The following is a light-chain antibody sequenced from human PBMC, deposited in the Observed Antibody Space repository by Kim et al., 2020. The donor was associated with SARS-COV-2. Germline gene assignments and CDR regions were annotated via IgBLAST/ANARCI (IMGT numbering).Light chain of an antibody. CDR2: DVT. CDR1: NRDLGAYNS. V-gene: IGLV2-14*03. Sequence: QSFTISCTGTNRDLGAYNSVSWYQQHPGKVPKLVIFDVTYRPSGISSRFSGSKSGNTASLTISGLQTEDEADYFCGSFSVTGSLVVFGGGTQLTVL. J-gene: IGLJ2*01. CDR3: GSFSVTGSLVV.